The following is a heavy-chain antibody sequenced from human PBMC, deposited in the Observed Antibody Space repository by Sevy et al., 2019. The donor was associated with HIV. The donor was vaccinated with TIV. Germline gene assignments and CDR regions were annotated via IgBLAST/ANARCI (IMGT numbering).Heavy chain of an antibody. CDR2: ISYDGSSQ. D-gene: IGHD1-1*01. CDR3: ALERLSSNVAEYFQN. V-gene: IGHV3-30*03. J-gene: IGHJ1*01. CDR1: GFTFQTFG. Sequence: GGSLRLSCSAFGFTFQTFGMHWVRQAPGKGPEWLAVISYDGSSQNYADSVKGRFTISRDNSQNALFLQMNSLRPDDTALYYCALERLSSNVAEYFQNWGQGALVTVSS.